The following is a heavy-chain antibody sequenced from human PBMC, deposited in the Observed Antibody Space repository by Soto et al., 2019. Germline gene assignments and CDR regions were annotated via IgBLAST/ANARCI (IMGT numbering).Heavy chain of an antibody. V-gene: IGHV3-33*01. CDR1: GFTFSSYG. CDR3: ARDGYCSGGSCYSVPVFDY. Sequence: GGSLRLSCAASGFTFSSYGMHWVRQAPGKGLEWVAVIWYDGSNKYYADSVKGRFTISRDNSKNTLYLQMNSLRAEDTAVYYCARDGYCSGGSCYSVPVFDYWGQGTLVTVSA. J-gene: IGHJ4*02. CDR2: IWYDGSNK. D-gene: IGHD2-15*01.